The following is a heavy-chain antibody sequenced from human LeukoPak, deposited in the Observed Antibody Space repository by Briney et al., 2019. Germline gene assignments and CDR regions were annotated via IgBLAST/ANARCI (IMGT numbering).Heavy chain of an antibody. Sequence: PSETLSLTCTVSGGSISSGGYYWSWIRQHPGKGLEWIGYIYYSGSTYYNPSLKSRVTISVDTSKNQFSLKLSSVTAADTAAYYCARERYSYGYIGYWGQGTLVTVSS. CDR3: ARERYSYGYIGY. CDR2: IYYSGST. J-gene: IGHJ4*02. D-gene: IGHD5-18*01. V-gene: IGHV4-31*03. CDR1: GGSISSGGYY.